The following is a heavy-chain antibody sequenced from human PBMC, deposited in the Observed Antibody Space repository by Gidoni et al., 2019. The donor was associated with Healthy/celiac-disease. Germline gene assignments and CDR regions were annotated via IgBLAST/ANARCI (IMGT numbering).Heavy chain of an antibody. Sequence: VQLVQSGAEVKTPGSAGKGCCMAYGGNFRSYTISWVRQAPGQGLEWMGRLIPILGIANYAQKFQGRVTITADKSTSTAYMELSSLRSEDTAVYYCAREEGIAAAGPFDYWGQGTLVTVSS. CDR1: GGNFRSYT. V-gene: IGHV1-69*08. CDR3: AREEGIAAAGPFDY. D-gene: IGHD6-13*01. J-gene: IGHJ4*02. CDR2: LIPILGIA.